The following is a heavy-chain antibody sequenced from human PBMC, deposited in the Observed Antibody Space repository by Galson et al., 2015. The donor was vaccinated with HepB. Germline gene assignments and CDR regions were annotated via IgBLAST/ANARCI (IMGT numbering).Heavy chain of an antibody. Sequence: SVKVSCKASGYTFTSYAMNWVRQAPGQGLEWMGWINTNTGNPTYAQGFTGRFVFSLDTSISTAYLQISSLKAEDTAVYYCARASRVVVPAAMGYWGQGTLVTVSS. CDR3: ARASRVVVPAAMGY. CDR1: GYTFTSYA. V-gene: IGHV7-4-1*02. D-gene: IGHD2-2*01. CDR2: INTNTGNP. J-gene: IGHJ4*02.